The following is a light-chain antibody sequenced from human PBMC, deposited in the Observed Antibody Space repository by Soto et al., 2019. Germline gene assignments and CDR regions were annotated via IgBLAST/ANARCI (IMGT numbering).Light chain of an antibody. V-gene: IGKV1-12*01. CDR2: DAS. CDR3: QQINSFPPT. Sequence: DIQMTQSPSSVSASVGDRVTITCRASRNIKTSLAWYQQRPGKGPEPLIYDASTLQSGVPSRISGSGSGTEFTLTISRLQPEDFATFFCQQINSFPPTFGGGTKVDI. J-gene: IGKJ4*01. CDR1: RNIKTS.